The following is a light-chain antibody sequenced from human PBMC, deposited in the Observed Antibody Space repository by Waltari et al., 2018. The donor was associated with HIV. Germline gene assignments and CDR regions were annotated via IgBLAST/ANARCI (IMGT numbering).Light chain of an antibody. CDR1: QSVSRY. CDR3: QYRSV. J-gene: IGKJ4*01. Sequence: EIVLTQSPATLSLSPGGRATLSCWASQSVSRYLAWYQQKPGQAPRLLISEASNRATGVPDRFRGSGSGTDFTLTISSLEPEDFAVYYCQYRSVFGGGTKVEIK. CDR2: EAS. V-gene: IGKV3-11*01.